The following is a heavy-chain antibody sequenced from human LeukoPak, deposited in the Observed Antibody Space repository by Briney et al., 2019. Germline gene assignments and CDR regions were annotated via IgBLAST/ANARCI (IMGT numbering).Heavy chain of an antibody. Sequence: AASVKVSCKASGYTFTSYAMHWVRQAPGQRLEWMGWINAGNGNTKYSQKFQGRVTITRDTSASTAYMELSSLRSEDTAVYYCARDSSGWYYWFDPWGQGTLVTVSS. V-gene: IGHV1-3*01. D-gene: IGHD6-19*01. CDR1: GYTFTSYA. J-gene: IGHJ5*02. CDR2: INAGNGNT. CDR3: ARDSSGWYYWFDP.